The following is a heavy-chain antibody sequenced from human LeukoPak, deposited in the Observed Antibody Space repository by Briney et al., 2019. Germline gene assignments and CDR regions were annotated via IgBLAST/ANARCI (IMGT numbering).Heavy chain of an antibody. CDR2: IIPILGIA. D-gene: IGHD2-15*01. J-gene: IGHJ3*02. CDR3: ARARRYCSGGSCAPDAFDI. V-gene: IGHV1-69*04. CDR1: GYTFTSYG. Sequence: SVKVSCKASGYTFTSYGISWVRQAPGQGLEWMGRIIPILGIANYAQKFQGRVTITADKSTSTAYMELSSLRSEDTAVYYCARARRYCSGGSCAPDAFDIWGQGTMVTVSS.